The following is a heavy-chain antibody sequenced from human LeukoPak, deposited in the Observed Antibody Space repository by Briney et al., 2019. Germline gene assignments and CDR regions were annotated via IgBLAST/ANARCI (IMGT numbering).Heavy chain of an antibody. J-gene: IGHJ1*01. CDR2: IGSSGDIT. CDR1: GFTFSSYA. V-gene: IGHV3-23*01. D-gene: IGHD3-16*01. CDR3: AKDDDWGRYKH. Sequence: GGSLRLSCAASGFTFSSYAMSWVRQAPGMGLEWGSSIGSSGDITYYADSVKGRLTISRDNSKNTQSLQMNSLRAEDTAVYYCAKDDDWGRYKHWGQGTLVTVSS.